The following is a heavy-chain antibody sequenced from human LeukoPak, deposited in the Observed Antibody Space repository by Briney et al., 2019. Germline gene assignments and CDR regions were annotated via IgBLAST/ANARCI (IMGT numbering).Heavy chain of an antibody. CDR1: GYTFTGYY. CDR2: INPNSGVT. V-gene: IGHV1-2*02. Sequence: ASVKVSCKASGYTFTGYYMHWVRQAPGQRLEWMGWINPNSGVTNYAQTFQGRVTMTRDTSIRTAHMELSRLRSDDTAMYYCARDLGLWFEKLLTIYFDYWGQGTLVTVSS. D-gene: IGHD3-10*01. J-gene: IGHJ4*02. CDR3: ARDLGLWFEKLLTIYFDY.